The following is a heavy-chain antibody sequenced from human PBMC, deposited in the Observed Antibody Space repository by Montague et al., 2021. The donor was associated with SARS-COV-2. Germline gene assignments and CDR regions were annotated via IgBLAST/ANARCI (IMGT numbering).Heavy chain of an antibody. J-gene: IGHJ4*02. CDR3: ARHASATLPAVY. V-gene: IGHV4-59*08. D-gene: IGHD2-15*01. CDR2: ISDSGST. CDR1: GGSISSFY. Sequence: SETLSLTCTVSGGSISSFYWSWFRQPPGKGLAWIGYISDSGSTYYNPSLTSRVTMSVDTSKNQFSLKVNSVTAADTAVYYCARHASATLPAVYWGQGTPVTVSS.